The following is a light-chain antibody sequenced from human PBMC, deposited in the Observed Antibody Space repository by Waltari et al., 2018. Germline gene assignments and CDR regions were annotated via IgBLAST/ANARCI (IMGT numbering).Light chain of an antibody. CDR1: QRIDDY. J-gene: IGKJ4*01. V-gene: IGKV1-39*01. CDR3: QQSHSLPLT. Sequence: DIQMTQSPSSLSASVGDRVTLHCRAIQRIDDYLNLYQQRPGKGPNLLVYSAAISLSGVSSTVAGSGFGTDFTLTIISLQPEDFGTYYCQQSHSLPLTFGGGTKVEIK. CDR2: SAA.